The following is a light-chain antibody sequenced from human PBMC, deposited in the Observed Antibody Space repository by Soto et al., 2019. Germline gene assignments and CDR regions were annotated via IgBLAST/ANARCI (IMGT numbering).Light chain of an antibody. V-gene: IGKV1-39*01. Sequence: DIQMTQSPSSLSASVGDRVTITCRASQPIGTYLDWYQQKPGSAPNLVIHDASSLQRGVPSRFSGSGSGTDFTLTISSLQPEDFATFYCQQSHGTFGQGTKLEIK. CDR3: QQSHGT. CDR1: QPIGTY. CDR2: DAS. J-gene: IGKJ2*01.